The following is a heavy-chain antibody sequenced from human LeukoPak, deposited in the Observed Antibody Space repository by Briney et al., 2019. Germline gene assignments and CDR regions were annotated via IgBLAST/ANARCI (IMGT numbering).Heavy chain of an antibody. CDR1: GYSISSGYY. D-gene: IGHD3-3*01. J-gene: IGHJ5*02. V-gene: IGHV4-38-2*01. Sequence: SETLSLTCAVSGYSISSGYYWGWIRQPPGKGLEWIGSIYHSGSTYYNPSLKSRVTISVDTSKNQFSLKLSSVTAADTAVYYCARHLGFTIFGVVIRAKWFDPWGQGTLVTVST. CDR2: IYHSGST. CDR3: ARHLGFTIFGVVIRAKWFDP.